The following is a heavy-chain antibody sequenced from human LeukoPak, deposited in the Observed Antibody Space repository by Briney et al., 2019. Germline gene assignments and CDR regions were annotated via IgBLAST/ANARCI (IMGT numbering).Heavy chain of an antibody. CDR1: GFTFSSYA. V-gene: IGHV3-23*01. Sequence: AGGSLRLSCAASGFTFSSYAMSWVRRAPGKGLEWVSSISGGGGSTYHADSVKGRFTISRDNSKNTLYLQMNSLRAEDTAVYYCAREKVLRFSSYYFDYWGQGTLVTVSS. J-gene: IGHJ4*02. D-gene: IGHD3-3*01. CDR3: AREKVLRFSSYYFDY. CDR2: ISGGGGST.